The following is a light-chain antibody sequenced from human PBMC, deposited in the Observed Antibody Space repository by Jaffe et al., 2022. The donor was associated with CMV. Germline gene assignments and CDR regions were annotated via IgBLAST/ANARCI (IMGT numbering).Light chain of an antibody. V-gene: IGLV1-51*01. Sequence: QSVLTQPPSVSAAPGQGVTISCSGRSSNIGNNYVSWYQQVPRVAPKLLIYEDNKRPSGIPDRFSGSKSGTSATLGITGLQTGDEADYFCGTWDSGLSAGRWVFGGGTKLTVL. CDR3: GTWDSGLSAGRWV. CDR2: EDN. J-gene: IGLJ3*02. CDR1: SSNIGNNY.